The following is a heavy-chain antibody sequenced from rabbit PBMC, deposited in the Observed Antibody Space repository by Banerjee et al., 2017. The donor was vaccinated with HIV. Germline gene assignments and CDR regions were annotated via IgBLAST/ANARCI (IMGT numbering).Heavy chain of an antibody. D-gene: IGHD1-1*01. Sequence: QQQLEESGGGLVKPGGTLTLTCKASGIDFSSYYRMCWVRQAPGRGLELIACIYTTSGSTWYASWVNGRFTISKNTSLNTVTLQMTNLTGADTATYFCARDNSYSGSNAYFNLWGPGTLVTVS. CDR3: ARDNSYSGSNAYFNL. CDR2: IYTTSGST. CDR1: GIDFSSYYR. J-gene: IGHJ4*01. V-gene: IGHV1S43*01.